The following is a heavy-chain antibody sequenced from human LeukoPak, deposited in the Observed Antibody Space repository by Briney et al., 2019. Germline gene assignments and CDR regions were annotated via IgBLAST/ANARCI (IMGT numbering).Heavy chain of an antibody. CDR1: GYTFTGYY. D-gene: IGHD6-19*01. Sequence: ASVKVSCKASGYTFTGYYMHWVRQAPGQGLEWMGWINPNSGGTNYAQKFQGWVTMTRDTSISTAYMELSRLRSDDTAVYYCARGIAVAVHYYYYGMDVWGQGTTVTVSS. CDR3: ARGIAVAVHYYYYGMDV. CDR2: INPNSGGT. V-gene: IGHV1-2*04. J-gene: IGHJ6*02.